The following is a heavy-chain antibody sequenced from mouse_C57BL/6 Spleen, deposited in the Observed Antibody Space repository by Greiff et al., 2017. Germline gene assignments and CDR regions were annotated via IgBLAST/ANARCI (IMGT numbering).Heavy chain of an antibody. CDR3: AREGNSPYAMDY. V-gene: IGHV1-82*01. Sequence: VQLQQSGPELVKPGASVKISCKASGYAFSSSWMNWVKQRPGKGLEWIGRIYPGDGDTNYKGKFKGKAPLTADKSSSTAYMQLSSLTSEDSAVYFCAREGNSPYAMDYWGQGTSVTVSS. CDR1: GYAFSSSW. D-gene: IGHD2-1*01. CDR2: IYPGDGDT. J-gene: IGHJ4*01.